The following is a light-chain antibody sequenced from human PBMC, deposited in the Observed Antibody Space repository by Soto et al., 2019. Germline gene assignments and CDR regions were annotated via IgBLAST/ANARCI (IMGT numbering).Light chain of an antibody. CDR1: SSDVGGYNY. Sequence: QSVLTHPASVSGSPGQSITISCTGTSSDVGGYNYVSWYQQHPGKAPKLMIYDVSNRPSGVSNRFSGSKSGNTASLTISGLHAEDEADYYCSSYTSSSTLFGTGTKVTVL. CDR2: DVS. J-gene: IGLJ1*01. CDR3: SSYTSSSTL. V-gene: IGLV2-14*01.